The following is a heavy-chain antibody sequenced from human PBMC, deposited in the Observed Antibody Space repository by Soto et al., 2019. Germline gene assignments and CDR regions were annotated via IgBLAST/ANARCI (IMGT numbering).Heavy chain of an antibody. CDR2: ISGSYGST. CDR1: GFTFSSYA. D-gene: IGHD5-18*01. CDR3: AKDSTWIQLWFDY. V-gene: IGHV3-23*01. Sequence: EVQLLESGGGLVQPGGSLRLSCAASGFTFSSYAMSWVRQAPGKGLEWVSAISGSYGSTYYADSVKGRFTISRDNSKNTLHLQMNSLRAEDTAVYYCAKDSTWIQLWFDYWGQGALVTVSS. J-gene: IGHJ4*02.